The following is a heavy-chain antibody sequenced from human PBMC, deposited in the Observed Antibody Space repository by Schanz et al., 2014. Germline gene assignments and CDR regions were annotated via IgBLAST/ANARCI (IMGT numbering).Heavy chain of an antibody. V-gene: IGHV3-33*06. Sequence: VQLVEYGGGLVQPGESLRLSCAASGFTFSSYGMHWVRQAPGKGLEWVAVIWYDGNNKYYADSVKGRFTISRDNSKNILYLQMNSLRAEDTAIYYCAKDQFCTRSSCYRPQDWYLDLWGRGTLVSVSS. CDR2: IWYDGNNK. D-gene: IGHD2-2*01. CDR1: GFTFSSYG. CDR3: AKDQFCTRSSCYRPQDWYLDL. J-gene: IGHJ2*01.